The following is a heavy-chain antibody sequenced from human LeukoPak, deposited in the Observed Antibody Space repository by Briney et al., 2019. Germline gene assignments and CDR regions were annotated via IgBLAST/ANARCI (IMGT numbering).Heavy chain of an antibody. D-gene: IGHD3-10*01. V-gene: IGHV3-7*03. CDR1: GFSFNNYR. CDR3: ARGKSLWDY. J-gene: IGHJ4*02. Sequence: GGSLRLSCVASGFSFNNYRMTWVRQAPGKGLEWVANIKQDGSEKQYVDSVKGRFAISRDNAKKSLYLQINTLRAEDTAVYYCARGKSLWDYWGQGTLVTVSS. CDR2: IKQDGSEK.